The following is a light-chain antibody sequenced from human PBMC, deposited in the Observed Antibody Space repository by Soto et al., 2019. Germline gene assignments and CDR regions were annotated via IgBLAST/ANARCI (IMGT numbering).Light chain of an antibody. J-gene: IGLJ2*01. CDR2: DVS. V-gene: IGLV2-14*03. CDR3: NSYTTTSTLV. CDR1: SSDVGGYNF. Sequence: QSALTQPASVSGSPGQSITISCTGTSSDVGGYNFVSWYQQHPGKAPKLMIYDVSNRPSGVSNRFSGSKSCNTASLTISGVRAADEADYYCNSYTTTSTLVFGGGTKVTVL.